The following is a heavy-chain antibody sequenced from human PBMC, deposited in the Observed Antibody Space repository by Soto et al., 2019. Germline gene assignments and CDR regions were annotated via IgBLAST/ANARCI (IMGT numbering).Heavy chain of an antibody. Sequence: QVQLVQSGAEVKKPGSSVKVSCKASGGTFSSYAISWVRQAPGQGLEWMGGIIPIFGTANYAQKFQGRVRITADESTSTAYMELSSLRSEDTAVYYCASFPYYYDSSGYPISYFDYWGQGTLVTLSS. CDR1: GGTFSSYA. CDR2: IIPIFGTA. CDR3: ASFPYYYDSSGYPISYFDY. V-gene: IGHV1-69*01. J-gene: IGHJ4*02. D-gene: IGHD3-22*01.